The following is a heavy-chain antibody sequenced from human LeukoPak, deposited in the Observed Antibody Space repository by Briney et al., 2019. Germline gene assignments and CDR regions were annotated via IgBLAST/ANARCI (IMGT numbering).Heavy chain of an antibody. Sequence: VASVKVSCKASGYTFTGYSIHWVRQAPGKGLEWMGTINPNSGDTNYAQKFQGWVTMTRDTSINTAYMELSRLRSDDTAVYYCARGAGTYWYFDLWGRGTLVTVSS. D-gene: IGHD3-10*01. V-gene: IGHV1-2*04. CDR1: GYTFTGYS. J-gene: IGHJ2*01. CDR3: ARGAGTYWYFDL. CDR2: INPNSGDT.